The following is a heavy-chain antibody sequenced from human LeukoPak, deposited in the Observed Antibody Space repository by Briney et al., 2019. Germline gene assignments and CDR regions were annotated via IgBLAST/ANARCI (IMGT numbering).Heavy chain of an antibody. J-gene: IGHJ6*02. Sequence: GGSLRLSCAASGFTFDDYAMHWVRQAPGKGLEWVSLISGDGGSTYYADSVKGRFTISRDNSKNSLYLQINSLRTEDTALYYCAKGAGSSYNYYYYYGMDVWGQGTTVTVSS. V-gene: IGHV3-43*02. CDR2: ISGDGGST. D-gene: IGHD3-10*01. CDR3: AKGAGSSYNYYYYYGMDV. CDR1: GFTFDDYA.